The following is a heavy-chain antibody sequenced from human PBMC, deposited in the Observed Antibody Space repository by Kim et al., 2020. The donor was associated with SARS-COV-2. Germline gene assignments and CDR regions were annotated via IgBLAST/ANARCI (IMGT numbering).Heavy chain of an antibody. CDR2: ISSSSSYI. D-gene: IGHD2-2*02. CDR1: GFTFSSNS. V-gene: IGHV3-21*01. Sequence: GGSLRLSCAASGFTFSSNSMNWVRQAPGKGLEWVSSISSSSSYIYYADSVKGRFTISRDNAKNSLYLQMNSLRAEDTAVYYCARDPLAGAIMGYWGQGTLVTVSS. CDR3: ARDPLAGAIMGY. J-gene: IGHJ4*02.